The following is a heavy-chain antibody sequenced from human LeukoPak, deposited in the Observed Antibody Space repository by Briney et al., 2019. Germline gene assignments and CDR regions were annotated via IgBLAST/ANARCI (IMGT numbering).Heavy chain of an antibody. CDR2: IGAYNGHT. CDR3: AREEYCNSTRCYKAFDI. V-gene: IGHV1-18*01. Sequence: ASVKVSCKASGYSFTSYGISWVRQAPGQGLEWMGWIGAYNGHTYYEQNLQGRLTMTTDTSTSTAYMELRSLRSDDTAVYYCAREEYCNSTRCYKAFDIWGQGTMVTVSS. D-gene: IGHD2/OR15-2a*01. CDR1: GYSFTSYG. J-gene: IGHJ3*02.